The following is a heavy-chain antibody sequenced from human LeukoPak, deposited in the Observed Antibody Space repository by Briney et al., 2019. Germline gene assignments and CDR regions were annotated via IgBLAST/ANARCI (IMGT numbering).Heavy chain of an antibody. D-gene: IGHD3-16*02. CDR3: ARDVMITFGGVIVMYYFDY. Sequence: PGGSLRLFCAASGFTFSSYWMSWVRQGPGPGLGWVANIMQDGSEKYYVDSVKGRFTISRDNAKNSLYLQMNSLRAEDTAVYYCARDVMITFGGVIVMYYFDYWGQGTLVTVSS. J-gene: IGHJ4*02. V-gene: IGHV3-7*01. CDR1: GFTFSSYW. CDR2: IMQDGSEK.